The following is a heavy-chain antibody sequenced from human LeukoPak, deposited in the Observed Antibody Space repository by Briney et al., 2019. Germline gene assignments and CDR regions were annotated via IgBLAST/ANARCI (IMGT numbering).Heavy chain of an antibody. CDR1: GFTFNNYV. J-gene: IGHJ6*03. V-gene: IGHV3-23*01. D-gene: IGHD3-10*01. CDR2: ISAVFTNT. CDR3: AKHLFSGSGRAGNMDV. Sequence: PGGSLRLSCVTSGFTFNNYVMAWVRQAPGKGLEWVSSISAVFTNTYSADSVKGRFTISRDNSKNTLYLQMNSLRAEDTAAYYCAKHLFSGSGRAGNMDVWDNGTTVIVSS.